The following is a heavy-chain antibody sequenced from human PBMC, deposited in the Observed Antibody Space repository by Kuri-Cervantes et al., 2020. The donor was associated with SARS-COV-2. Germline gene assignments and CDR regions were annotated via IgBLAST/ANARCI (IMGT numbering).Heavy chain of an antibody. CDR1: GYSFTSYW. CDR2: IYPGDSDT. V-gene: IGHV5-51*01. Sequence: GGSLRLSCKGSGYSFTSYWIGWVRQMPGKGLEWMGIIYPGDSDTRYSPSFQGQVTISADKSISTAYLQWSSLKASDTAMYYCARAFVVVPAASQGAFDIWGQGTMVTDSS. J-gene: IGHJ3*02. D-gene: IGHD2-2*01. CDR3: ARAFVVVPAASQGAFDI.